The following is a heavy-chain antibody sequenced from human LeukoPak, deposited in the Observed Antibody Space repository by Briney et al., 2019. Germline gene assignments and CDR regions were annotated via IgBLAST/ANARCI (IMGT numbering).Heavy chain of an antibody. CDR2: IYYSGST. D-gene: IGHD4-17*01. Sequence: SETLSLTCAMHSESSGGDDWTWIRQPPGKGLEWIGSIYYSGSTYYNPSLKSRVTISLDTSKNQFSLKLSSVTAADTAVYYCASWDYGDYPFYFDYWGQGTLVTVSS. V-gene: IGHV4-34*01. CDR1: SESSGGDD. J-gene: IGHJ4*02. CDR3: ASWDYGDYPFYFDY.